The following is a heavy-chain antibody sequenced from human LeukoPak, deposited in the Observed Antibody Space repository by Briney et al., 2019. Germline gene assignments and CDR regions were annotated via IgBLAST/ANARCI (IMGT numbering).Heavy chain of an antibody. CDR3: ARDGGRGSGSYYVDYYYYYGMDV. D-gene: IGHD1-26*01. V-gene: IGHV1-69*04. CDR2: IIPILGIA. Sequence: SVKVSCKASGGTFSSYAISWVRQAPGQGLEWMGRIIPILGIANYAQKFQGRVTMTTDTSTSTAYMELRSLRSDDTAVYYCARDGGRGSGSYYVDYYYYYGMDVWGQGTTVTVSS. CDR1: GGTFSSYA. J-gene: IGHJ6*02.